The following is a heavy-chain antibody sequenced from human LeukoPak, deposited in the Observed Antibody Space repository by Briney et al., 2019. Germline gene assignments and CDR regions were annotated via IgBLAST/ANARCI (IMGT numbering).Heavy chain of an antibody. CDR3: SRYYYDSSGYYYFDY. Sequence: SETLSLTCTVSGGSISSYYWSWIRQPPGKGLEWIGYIYYSGSTNYNPSLKSRVTISVDTSKNQFSLKLSSVTAADTAVYYCSRYYYDSSGYYYFDYWGQGTLVTVSS. V-gene: IGHV4-59*01. D-gene: IGHD3-22*01. CDR2: IYYSGST. J-gene: IGHJ4*02. CDR1: GGSISSYY.